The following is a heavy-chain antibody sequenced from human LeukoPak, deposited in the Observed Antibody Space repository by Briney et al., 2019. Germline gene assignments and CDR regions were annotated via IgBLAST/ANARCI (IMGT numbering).Heavy chain of an antibody. J-gene: IGHJ2*01. CDR1: GGSISSGGYS. CDR3: ARAHCSGGSCYGWRYFDL. V-gene: IGHV4-30-2*01. CDR2: FYHSGST. D-gene: IGHD2-15*01. Sequence: SETLSLTCAVSGGSISSGGYSWSWIRQPPGKGLEWIGYFYHSGSTYYNPSLKSRVTISVDRSKNQFSLKLSSVTAADTAVYYCARAHCSGGSCYGWRYFDLWGRGTLVTVSS.